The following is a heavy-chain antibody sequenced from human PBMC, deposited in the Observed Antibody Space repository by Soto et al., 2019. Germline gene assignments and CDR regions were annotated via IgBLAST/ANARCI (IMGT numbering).Heavy chain of an antibody. CDR3: AKSGGYNYGYQETDY. CDR1: GFTFSSYA. CDR2: ISGSGGST. V-gene: IGHV3-23*01. D-gene: IGHD5-18*01. J-gene: IGHJ4*02. Sequence: GGSLRLSCAASGFTFSSYAMSCVRQAPGKGLEWVSAISGSGGSTYYADSVKGRFTISRDNSKNTLYLQMNSLRAEDTAVYYCAKSGGYNYGYQETDYWGQGTPVTVSS.